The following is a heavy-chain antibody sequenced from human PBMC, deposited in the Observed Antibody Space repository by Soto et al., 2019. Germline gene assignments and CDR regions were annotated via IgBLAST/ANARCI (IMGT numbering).Heavy chain of an antibody. Sequence: PGESLKISCXGSGYSFTSYWIGWVRQMPGKGLEWMGIIYPGDSDTRYSPSFQGQVTISADKSISTAYLQWSSLKASDTAMYYCARPGSSSSDYYYYGMDVWGQGTTVTVSS. CDR2: IYPGDSDT. D-gene: IGHD6-6*01. CDR1: GYSFTSYW. CDR3: ARPGSSSSDYYYYGMDV. J-gene: IGHJ6*02. V-gene: IGHV5-51*01.